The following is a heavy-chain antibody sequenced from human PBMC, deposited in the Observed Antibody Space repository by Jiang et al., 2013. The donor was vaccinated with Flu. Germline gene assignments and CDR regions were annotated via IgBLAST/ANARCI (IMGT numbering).Heavy chain of an antibody. CDR2: INHSGST. CDR1: GGSFSGYY. J-gene: IGHJ6*02. CDR3: ARGRRSRHYGMDV. V-gene: IGHV4-34*01. Sequence: LLKPSETLSLTCAVYGGSFSGYYWSWIRQPPGKGLEWIGEINHSGSTNYNPSLKSRVTISVDTSKNQFSLKLSSVTAADTAVYYCARGRRSRHYGMDVWGQGTTVTVSS.